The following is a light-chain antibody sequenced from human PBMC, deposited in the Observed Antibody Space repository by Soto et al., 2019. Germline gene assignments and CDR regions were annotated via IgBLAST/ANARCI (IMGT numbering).Light chain of an antibody. CDR2: LEGSGSY. CDR3: ETWDINTHVV. CDR1: SGHSTYI. J-gene: IGLJ2*01. V-gene: IGLV4-60*02. Sequence: QPVLTLSSSASASLGSSVKLTCTLSSGHSTYIIEWHQQQPGKAPRYLMKLEGSGSYNKGSGVPDRFSGSSSGADRYLTISNLQFEDEADYYCETWDINTHVVFGGGTKLTVL.